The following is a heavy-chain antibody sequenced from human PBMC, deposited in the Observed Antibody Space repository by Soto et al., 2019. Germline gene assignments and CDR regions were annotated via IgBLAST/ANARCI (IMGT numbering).Heavy chain of an antibody. CDR1: GVTITSYA. V-gene: IGHV3-23*01. CDR3: AKGGCISSACRGFDP. D-gene: IGHD3-3*02. Sequence: GGLLRLSCAAAGVTITSYAMSWVRQAPGKGLEWVSSFTNSAYYADSVKGRFTISRDNSKNTLYLQLNSLRVEDTAIYYCAKGGCISSACRGFDPWGQGTLVTVSS. J-gene: IGHJ5*02. CDR2: FTNSA.